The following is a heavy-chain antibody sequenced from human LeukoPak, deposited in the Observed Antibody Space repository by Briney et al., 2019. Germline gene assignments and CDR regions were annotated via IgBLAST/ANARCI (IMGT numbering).Heavy chain of an antibody. CDR2: IIPIFGTA. CDR1: GGTFSSYA. V-gene: IGHV1-69*06. J-gene: IGHJ4*02. D-gene: IGHD6-19*01. CDR3: ASSRGYSSGWSRGYFDY. Sequence: GSSVKVSCKASGGTFSSYAISWVRQAPGQGLEWMGGIIPIFGTASYAQKFQGRVTITADKSTSTAYMELSSLRSEDTAVYYCASSRGYSSGWSRGYFDYWGQGTLVTVSS.